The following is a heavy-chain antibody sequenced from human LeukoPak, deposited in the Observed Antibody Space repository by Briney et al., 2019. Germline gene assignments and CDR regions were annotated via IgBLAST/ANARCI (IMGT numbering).Heavy chain of an antibody. CDR2: IYSGGST. J-gene: IGHJ5*02. CDR1: GFTVSSNY. D-gene: IGHD2-15*01. V-gene: IGHV3-66*01. CDR3: ARVLGYCSGGSCYLDWFDP. Sequence: GGSLRLSCAASGFTVSSNYMSWVRQAPGKGLEWASVIYSGGSTYYADSVKGRFTISRDNSKNSLYLQMNSLRAEDTAVYYCARVLGYCSGGSCYLDWFDPWGQGTLVTVSS.